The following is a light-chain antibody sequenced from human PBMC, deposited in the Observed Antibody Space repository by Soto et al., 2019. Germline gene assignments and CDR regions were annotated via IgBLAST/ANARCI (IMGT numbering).Light chain of an antibody. CDR2: DAS. V-gene: IGKV3-11*01. CDR3: QQRSNWRPYT. CDR1: QSVSSY. J-gene: IGKJ2*01. Sequence: EIVLTQSPATLSLSPGERATLSCRASQSVSSYLAWYQQKHGQAPRLLIYDASNRATGIPARFSGSGSGTDFALTNSSLEPEDFAVYYCQQRSNWRPYTFGQGTKLEIK.